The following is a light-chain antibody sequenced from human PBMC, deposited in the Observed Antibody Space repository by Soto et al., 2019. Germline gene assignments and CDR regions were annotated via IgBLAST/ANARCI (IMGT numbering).Light chain of an antibody. J-gene: IGLJ3*02. CDR3: QSYDSSLSAL. CDR1: RSHIGAGYD. V-gene: IGLV1-40*01. CDR2: GNS. Sequence: QSVLTQPPSVSGAPGPRVAVSCTGSRSHIGAGYDVHWYQQLPGTAPKLLIYGNSNRPSGVPDRFSGSKSGTSASLAITGLQAEDEADYYCQSYDSSLSALFGGGTKVTVL.